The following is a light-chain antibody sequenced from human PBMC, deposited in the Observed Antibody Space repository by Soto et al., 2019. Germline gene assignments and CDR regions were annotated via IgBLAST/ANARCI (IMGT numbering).Light chain of an antibody. Sequence: QSVLTQPPSASGTTGQRCTISCSGISSNIGSNVVNWYQQLPGTAPKLLMYRNDQRPSAFPDRFSGSKSGTSASLAISGLQSEDEADYYCEAWDVSLNAWVFGGGTKLTGL. V-gene: IGLV1-44*01. J-gene: IGLJ3*02. CDR2: RND. CDR3: EAWDVSLNAWV. CDR1: SSNIGSNV.